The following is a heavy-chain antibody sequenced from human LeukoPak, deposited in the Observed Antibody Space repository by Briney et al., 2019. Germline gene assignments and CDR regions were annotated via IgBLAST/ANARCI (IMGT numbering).Heavy chain of an antibody. CDR1: AGSISSYS. Sequence: SETLSLTCSVSAGSISSYSWSWIRQPAGKALEWIGRIQTSGNTNYNPSLKSRVTMSVDTSKNQFSLKLNSVTAADTAVYYCAREGGPYRPLDYSGQGTLVTVSS. V-gene: IGHV4-4*07. J-gene: IGHJ4*02. CDR2: IQTSGNT. CDR3: AREGGPYRPLDY.